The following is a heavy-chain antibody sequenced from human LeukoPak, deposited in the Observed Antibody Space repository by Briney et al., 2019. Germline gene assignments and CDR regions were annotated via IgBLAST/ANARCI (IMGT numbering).Heavy chain of an antibody. CDR1: GFTFSDYY. CDR3: ARDHTVVSQEVYYYYGMDV. Sequence: GGSLRLSCAASGFTFSDYYMSWIRQAPGKGLEWVSYISSSGSTIYYADSVKGRFTISRDNAKNSLYLQMNSLRAEDTAVYYCARDHTVVSQEVYYYYGMDVWGQGTTVTVSS. J-gene: IGHJ6*02. CDR2: ISSSGSTI. V-gene: IGHV3-11*04. D-gene: IGHD4-23*01.